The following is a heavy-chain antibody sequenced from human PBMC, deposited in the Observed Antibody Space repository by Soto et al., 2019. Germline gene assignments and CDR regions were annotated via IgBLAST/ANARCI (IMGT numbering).Heavy chain of an antibody. CDR1: GFTFSSYG. CDR3: EKVRGYSYAVNFDY. D-gene: IGHD5-18*01. V-gene: IGHV3-30*18. Sequence: PGGSLRLSCAASGFTFSSYGMHWVRQAPGKGLEWVAVISYDGSNKYYADSVKGRFTISRDNSKNTLYLQMNSLRAEDTAVYYCEKVRGYSYAVNFDYWGQGTLVTVSS. CDR2: ISYDGSNK. J-gene: IGHJ4*02.